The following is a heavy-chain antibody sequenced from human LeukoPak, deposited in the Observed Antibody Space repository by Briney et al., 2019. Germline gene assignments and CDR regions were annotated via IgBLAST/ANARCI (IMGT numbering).Heavy chain of an antibody. CDR3: AQDWPSAVTTTPGF. J-gene: IGHJ3*01. CDR2: ISPSGDST. D-gene: IGHD4-17*01. CDR1: GFTFRDYV. Sequence: GGSLRLSCAASGFTFRDYVISWVGQAPGKGLEWVSSISPSGDSTYYAGSVRGRFTLSRDNSKNTVYFQMNSLRAEDTAIYYCAQDWPSAVTTTPGFWGQGTMVIVSS. V-gene: IGHV3-23*01.